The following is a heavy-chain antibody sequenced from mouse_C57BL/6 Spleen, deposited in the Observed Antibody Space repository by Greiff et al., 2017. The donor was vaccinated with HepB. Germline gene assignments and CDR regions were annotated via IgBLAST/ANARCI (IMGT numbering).Heavy chain of an antibody. CDR3: ASGSSPWWYFDV. CDR1: GYTFTSYW. D-gene: IGHD1-1*01. V-gene: IGHV1-52*01. CDR2: IDPSDSET. Sequence: QVQLQQPGAELVRPGSSVKLSCKASGYTFTSYWMHWVKQRPIQGLEWIGNIDPSDSETHYNQKFKDKATLTVDKSSSTAYMQLSSLTSEDSAVYYGASGSSPWWYFDVWGTGTTVTVSS. J-gene: IGHJ1*03.